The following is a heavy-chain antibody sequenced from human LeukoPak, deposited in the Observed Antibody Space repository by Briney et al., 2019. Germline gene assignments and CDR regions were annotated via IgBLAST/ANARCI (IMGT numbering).Heavy chain of an antibody. CDR1: GFTFSSSG. V-gene: IGHV3-30*18. CDR2: ISYDGSNK. J-gene: IGHJ4*02. D-gene: IGHD5-18*01. CDR3: AKGQPGGTQLPSWAPYYFDY. Sequence: QPGRSLRLSCAASGFTFSSSGMHWVRQAPGKGLQWVAVISYDGSNKYYTNSVKGRFTISRDNSKNTVYLQMNSLRAEDTAVYYCAKGQPGGTQLPSWAPYYFDYWDQGTLVTVSS.